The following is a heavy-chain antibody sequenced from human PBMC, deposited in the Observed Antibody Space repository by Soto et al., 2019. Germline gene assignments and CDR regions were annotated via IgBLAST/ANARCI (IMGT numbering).Heavy chain of an antibody. CDR1: GGTFSSYA. J-gene: IGHJ4*02. D-gene: IGHD6-19*01. Sequence: ASVKVSCKASGGTFSSYAISWVRQAPGQGLEWMGGIIPIFGTANYAQKFQGRVTITADESTSTAYMELSSLRSEDTAVYYCARDRGAVAGRSFDYWGQGTLVTVSS. CDR3: ARDRGAVAGRSFDY. V-gene: IGHV1-69*13. CDR2: IIPIFGTA.